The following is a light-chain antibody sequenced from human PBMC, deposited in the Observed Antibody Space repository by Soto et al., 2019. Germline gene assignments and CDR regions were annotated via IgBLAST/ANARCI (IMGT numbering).Light chain of an antibody. Sequence: QSVLTQPASVSGSPGQSITISCTGTRSDVGGYDYVSWYQQHPGKAPKLMIYEVTNRPSGVSIRFSASKSGDTASLTISGLQAEDEADYYCSSYTSSSTFVFGTGTKV. V-gene: IGLV2-14*01. CDR2: EVT. CDR1: RSDVGGYDY. J-gene: IGLJ1*01. CDR3: SSYTSSSTFV.